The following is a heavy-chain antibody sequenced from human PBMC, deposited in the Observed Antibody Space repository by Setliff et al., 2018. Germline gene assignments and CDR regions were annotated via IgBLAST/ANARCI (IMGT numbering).Heavy chain of an antibody. CDR1: GYTFANFG. CDR3: ARDGDILTTYYIYYYYMDV. CDR2: INPNSGGT. Sequence: ASVKVSCKASGYTFANFGVNWVRQAPGQGLEWMGWINPNSGGTNYAPKFQGRVTMTRDTSISTVYMEVSRLRSDDTAVYFCARDGDILTTYYIYYYYMDVWGKGTTVTVSS. V-gene: IGHV1-2*02. D-gene: IGHD3-9*01. J-gene: IGHJ6*03.